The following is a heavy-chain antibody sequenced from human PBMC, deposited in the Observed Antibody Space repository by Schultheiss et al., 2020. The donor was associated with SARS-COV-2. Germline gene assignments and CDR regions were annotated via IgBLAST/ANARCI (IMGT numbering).Heavy chain of an antibody. CDR1: GYTFTSYG. CDR3: ARTVVVVAATEGIWFDP. J-gene: IGHJ5*02. V-gene: IGHV1-2*04. CDR2: INPNSGGT. Sequence: ASVKVSCKASGYTFTSYGISWVRQAPGQGLEWMGWINPNSGGTNYAQKFQGWVTMTRDTSTSTVYMELSSLRSEDTAVYYCARTVVVVAATEGIWFDPWGQGTLVTVSS. D-gene: IGHD2-15*01.